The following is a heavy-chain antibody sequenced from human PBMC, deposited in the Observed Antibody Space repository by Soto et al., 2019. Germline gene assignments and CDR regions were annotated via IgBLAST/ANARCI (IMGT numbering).Heavy chain of an antibody. CDR1: GFTFSSYG. D-gene: IGHD1-7*01. J-gene: IGHJ4*02. CDR2: IWYDGSNK. V-gene: IGHV3-33*01. CDR3: ARDRSITGTTLDY. Sequence: QVQLVESGGGVVQPGRSLRLSCAASGFTFSSYGMHWVRQAPGKGLEWVAVIWYDGSNKYHADSVKGRFTISRDNSKNTLYLQMNSLRAEDTAVYYCARDRSITGTTLDYWGQGTLVTVSS.